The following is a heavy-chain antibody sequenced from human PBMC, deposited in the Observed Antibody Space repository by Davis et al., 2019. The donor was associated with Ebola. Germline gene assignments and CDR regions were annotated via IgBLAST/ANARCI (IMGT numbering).Heavy chain of an antibody. Sequence: GGSLRLSCAASGFTFSDYYMSWIRQAPGKGLEWVSYISSSGSTIYYADSVKGRFTISRDNAKNSLYLQMNSLRAEDTALYYCAKSPEDYYYYGMDVWGQGTTVTVSS. CDR3: AKSPEDYYYYGMDV. CDR2: ISSSGSTI. V-gene: IGHV3-11*01. J-gene: IGHJ6*02. CDR1: GFTFSDYY.